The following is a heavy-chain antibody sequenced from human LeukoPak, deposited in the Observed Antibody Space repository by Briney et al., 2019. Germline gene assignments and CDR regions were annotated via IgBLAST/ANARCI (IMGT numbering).Heavy chain of an antibody. Sequence: SETLSLTCTVSAGSISSSDYHWGWIRQSPGKGLEWIGRISYSGNTYYNPSLKSRVTISVDTSKNHFSLRLSSVTAADTAVYYCARLTHSYYSDTSGYYPYYYMDVWGKGTRVTVSS. CDR2: ISYSGNT. CDR3: ARLTHSYYSDTSGYYPYYYMDV. D-gene: IGHD3-22*01. CDR1: AGSISSSDYH. V-gene: IGHV4-39*02. J-gene: IGHJ6*03.